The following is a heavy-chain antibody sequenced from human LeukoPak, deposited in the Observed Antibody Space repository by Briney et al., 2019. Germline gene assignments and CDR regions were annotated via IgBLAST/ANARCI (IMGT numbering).Heavy chain of an antibody. CDR3: ASRAVPAAIDYYYGMDV. CDR1: GGTFSSYA. V-gene: IGHV1-69*13. CDR2: IIPIFGTA. D-gene: IGHD2-2*02. Sequence: GASVKVSCKASGGTFSSYAISWVRQAPGQGLEWMGGIIPIFGTANYAQKFQGRVTITADESTSTAYMELSSLRSEDTAVYYCASRAVPAAIDYYYGMDVWGQGTTVTVSS. J-gene: IGHJ6*02.